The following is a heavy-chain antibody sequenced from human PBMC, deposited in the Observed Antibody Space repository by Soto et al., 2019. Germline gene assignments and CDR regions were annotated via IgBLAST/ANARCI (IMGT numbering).Heavy chain of an antibody. CDR1: GFTVSSYG. V-gene: IGHV3-30*18. D-gene: IGHD3-3*01. Sequence: GGSLRLSCAASGFTVSSYGMHWVRQAPGKGLEWVAVISYDGSNKYYADSVKGRFTISRDNSKNTLYLQMNSLRAEDTAVYYCAKEGRDTIFGVVDYYYGMDVWGQGTTVTVSS. J-gene: IGHJ6*02. CDR2: ISYDGSNK. CDR3: AKEGRDTIFGVVDYYYGMDV.